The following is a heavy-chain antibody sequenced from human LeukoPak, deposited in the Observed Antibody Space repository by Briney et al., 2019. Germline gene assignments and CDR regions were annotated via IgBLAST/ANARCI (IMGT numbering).Heavy chain of an antibody. Sequence: WGSLRLSCAASGFTFSSYAMSWVRQAPGKGLEWVSAISGSGGSTYYADSVKGRFTISRDNSKNTLYPQMNSLRAEDTAVYYCAKDVYDFWSGQGYFQHWGQGTLVTVSS. CDR3: AKDVYDFWSGQGYFQH. CDR1: GFTFSSYA. V-gene: IGHV3-23*01. J-gene: IGHJ1*01. CDR2: ISGSGGST. D-gene: IGHD3-3*01.